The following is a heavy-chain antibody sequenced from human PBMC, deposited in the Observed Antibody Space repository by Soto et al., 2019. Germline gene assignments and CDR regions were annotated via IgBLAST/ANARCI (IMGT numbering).Heavy chain of an antibody. CDR3: ARGAGANKNYYYYGMDV. CDR2: IIPIFGTA. Sequence: SVKVSCKASGGTFSSYAISWVRQAPGQGLEWMGGIIPIFGTANYAQKFQGRVTITADESTSTAYMELSSLRSEDTAVYYCARGAGANKNYYYYGMDVWGQGTTVTVAS. V-gene: IGHV1-69*13. J-gene: IGHJ6*02. D-gene: IGHD3-10*01. CDR1: GGTFSSYA.